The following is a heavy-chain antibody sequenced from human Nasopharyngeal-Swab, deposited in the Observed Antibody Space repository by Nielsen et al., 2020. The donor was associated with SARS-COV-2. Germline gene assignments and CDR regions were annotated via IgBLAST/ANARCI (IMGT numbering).Heavy chain of an antibody. J-gene: IGHJ4*02. Sequence: PGKGLEWIGYIYHSGSTNYNPSLKSRVTISVDTSKNQFSLKLSSVTAADTAVYYCAGRPDYGDYTGGFDYWGQGTLVTVSS. CDR2: IYHSGST. D-gene: IGHD4-17*01. CDR3: AGRPDYGDYTGGFDY. V-gene: IGHV4-34*01.